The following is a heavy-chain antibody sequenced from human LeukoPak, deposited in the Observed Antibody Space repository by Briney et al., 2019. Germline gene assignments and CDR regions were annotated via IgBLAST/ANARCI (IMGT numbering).Heavy chain of an antibody. Sequence: ASVKVSCKASGGTFSSYAISWVRQAPGQGLEWMGGIIPIFGTANYAQKFQGRVTITADESTSTAYMELSSLRSEDTAVYYCARDTAMVTYWFDPWGQGTLVTVSS. CDR2: IIPIFGTA. J-gene: IGHJ5*02. D-gene: IGHD5-18*01. V-gene: IGHV1-69*13. CDR1: GGTFSSYA. CDR3: ARDTAMVTYWFDP.